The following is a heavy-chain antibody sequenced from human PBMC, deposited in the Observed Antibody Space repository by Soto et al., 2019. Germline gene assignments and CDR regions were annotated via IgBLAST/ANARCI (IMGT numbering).Heavy chain of an antibody. J-gene: IGHJ5*02. D-gene: IGHD1-1*01. CDR3: AHRRVQVERRHRDNWFDP. Sequence: QITLKESGPTLVKPTQTLTLTCTFSGFSLSTSGVGVGWIRQPPGKALEWLALIYWDDEKRYSPSLKSRLTITKDTSKTQVVLTMTNMDPGDTATYYCAHRRVQVERRHRDNWFDPWGQGSLVTVSS. CDR2: IYWDDEK. CDR1: GFSLSTSGVG. V-gene: IGHV2-5*02.